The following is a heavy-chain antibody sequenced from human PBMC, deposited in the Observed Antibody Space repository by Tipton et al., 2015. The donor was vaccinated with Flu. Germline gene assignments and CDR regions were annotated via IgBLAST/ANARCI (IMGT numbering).Heavy chain of an antibody. D-gene: IGHD4-17*01. CDR3: ARAVYGDYIAFDI. CDR2: FYSGGGT. Sequence: GSLRLSCAASGFTVSSHYMTWVRQAPGKGLDWVSVFYSGGGTYYADSVKGRFTISRDISKNTIYFQLNSLRVEDTGVYYCARAVYGDYIAFDIWGQGTMVTVSS. J-gene: IGHJ3*02. CDR1: GFTVSSHY. V-gene: IGHV3-66*02.